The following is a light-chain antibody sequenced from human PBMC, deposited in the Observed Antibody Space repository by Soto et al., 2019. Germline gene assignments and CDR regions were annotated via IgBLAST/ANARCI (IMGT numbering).Light chain of an antibody. CDR1: QGVNSY. CDR3: QQLYTYPRT. CDR2: TAS. V-gene: IGKV1-9*01. J-gene: IGKJ4*01. Sequence: DIQLTQSPSFLSASVGDRVTVTCRASQGVNSYLAWYQQKPGKAPQLLIYTASTLQSGVPSRFSGSGSGTEFTLTITSLQPEDFSAYYCQQLYTYPRTFGGGTKVEIK.